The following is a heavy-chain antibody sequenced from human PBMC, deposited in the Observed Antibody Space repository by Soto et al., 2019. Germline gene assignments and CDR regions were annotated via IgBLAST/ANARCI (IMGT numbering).Heavy chain of an antibody. J-gene: IGHJ6*02. V-gene: IGHV3-13*01. CDR2: IGSGGDT. Sequence: EVQLVESGGGLVQPGGSLRLSCAASGFTLSSYDIHWVRQATGEGLAWVSGIGSGGDTHYADSVKGRFIISREDGKISVYLQMHYLRVGATAVYYCTRKTPPTGMEVWGQGATVTVSS. CDR3: TRKTPPTGMEV. D-gene: IGHD3-9*01. CDR1: GFTLSSYD.